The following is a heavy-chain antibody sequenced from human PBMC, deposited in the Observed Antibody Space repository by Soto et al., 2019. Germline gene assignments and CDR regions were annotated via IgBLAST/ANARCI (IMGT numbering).Heavy chain of an antibody. CDR3: ARLEGLATISYYFDF. Sequence: QLQMQKSGPXVVKPSETLSLTCSVSGDSINSDKYYWGWIRQPPGKGLEWIGSIYFRGNTYYNPSLQTRVTISLDKSKSQFSLKLNSVTAADSAVYFCARLEGLATISYYFDFWGQGALVTVSS. CDR1: GDSINSDKYY. D-gene: IGHD3-9*01. V-gene: IGHV4-39*01. J-gene: IGHJ4*02. CDR2: IYFRGNT.